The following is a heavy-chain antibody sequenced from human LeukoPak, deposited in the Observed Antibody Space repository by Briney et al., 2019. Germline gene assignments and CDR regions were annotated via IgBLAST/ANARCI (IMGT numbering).Heavy chain of an antibody. V-gene: IGHV4-59*11. Sequence: SETLSLTCTVSGGSISSHYWSWIRQPPGKGLEWIGYIYYSGSTNYNPSLKSRVTISVDMSKNQFSLKLSSVTAADTAVYYCARVGEIAAAGRFDPWGQGTLVTVSS. CDR1: GGSISSHY. CDR3: ARVGEIAAAGRFDP. CDR2: IYYSGST. J-gene: IGHJ5*02. D-gene: IGHD6-13*01.